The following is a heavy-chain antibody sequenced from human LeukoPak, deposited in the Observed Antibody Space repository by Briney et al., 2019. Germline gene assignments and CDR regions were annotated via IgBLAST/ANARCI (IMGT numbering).Heavy chain of an antibody. Sequence: ASVKVSCKASGYTFTSYYMHWVRQAPGQGLEWMGIINPSGGSTSYAQKFQGRVTMTRDMSTSTVYMELSSLRSEDTAVYYCARDRGTTVVTYRGGVYYYYMDVWGKGTTVTVSS. CDR1: GYTFTSYY. V-gene: IGHV1-46*01. D-gene: IGHD4-23*01. CDR3: ARDRGTTVVTYRGGVYYYYMDV. CDR2: INPSGGST. J-gene: IGHJ6*03.